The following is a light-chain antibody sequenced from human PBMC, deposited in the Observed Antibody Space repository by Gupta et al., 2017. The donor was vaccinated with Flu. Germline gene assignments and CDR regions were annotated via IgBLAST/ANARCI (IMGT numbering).Light chain of an antibody. CDR3: QQSYSTPRT. CDR2: AAS. V-gene: IGKV1-39*01. CDR1: QSISSY. J-gene: IGKJ1*01. Sequence: DIQMTQSPASLSASVGDRVTITCRASQSISSYLNWYQQKPGKAPKLLIYAASSLQSGVPSRFSGSGSGTNFILTISRLQPEDSATYYCQQSYSTPRTFGQGTKVEIK.